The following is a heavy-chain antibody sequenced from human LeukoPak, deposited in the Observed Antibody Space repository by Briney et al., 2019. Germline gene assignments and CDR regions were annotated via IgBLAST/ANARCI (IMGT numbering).Heavy chain of an antibody. D-gene: IGHD5-24*01. CDR2: IYPGDSDT. Sequence: GESLKISCQGSGYSFTSYWIGWLRQMPGKGLEWMGIIYPGDSDTRYSPPFQGQVTISADKSLSTAYLQWSSLKASDTAMYYGARPGLQDFDYWGQGTLVTVSS. CDR3: ARPGLQDFDY. CDR1: GYSFTSYW. J-gene: IGHJ4*02. V-gene: IGHV5-51*01.